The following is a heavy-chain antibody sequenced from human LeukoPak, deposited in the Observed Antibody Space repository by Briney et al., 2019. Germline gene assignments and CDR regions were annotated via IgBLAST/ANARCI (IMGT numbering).Heavy chain of an antibody. Sequence: GGSLRLSCAASGFTVSSNYMSWVRQAPGKGLEWVSVIYSGGSTYYADSVKGRFTISRDNYKKTMYREINSLQAEETTVYYGAIGEVSRYDAFDIWGQGTMVTVSS. CDR3: AIGEVSRYDAFDI. CDR2: IYSGGST. V-gene: IGHV3-66*02. J-gene: IGHJ3*02. D-gene: IGHD3-10*01. CDR1: GFTVSSNY.